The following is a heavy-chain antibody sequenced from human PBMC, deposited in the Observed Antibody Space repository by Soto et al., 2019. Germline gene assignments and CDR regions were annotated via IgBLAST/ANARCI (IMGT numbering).Heavy chain of an antibody. V-gene: IGHV3-33*01. CDR2: IWYDGSNK. Sequence: GGSLRLSCAASGFTFSSYGMHWVRQAPGKGLEWVAVIWYDGSNKYYADSVKGRFTISRDNSKNTLYLQMNSLRAEDTAVYYCARDRSLYSGYDSSFDYWGQGTLVTVSS. CDR3: ARDRSLYSGYDSSFDY. D-gene: IGHD5-12*01. J-gene: IGHJ4*02. CDR1: GFTFSSYG.